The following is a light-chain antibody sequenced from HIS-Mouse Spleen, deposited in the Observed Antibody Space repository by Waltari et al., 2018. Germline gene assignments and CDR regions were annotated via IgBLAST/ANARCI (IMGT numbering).Light chain of an antibody. Sequence: DIQMTQSPSSLSASVRHRVTITCRASQSISSYLNWYQQKPGKAPKLLIYAASSLQSGVPSRFSGSGSGTDFTLTISSLQPEDFATHYCQQNYSNPLTFGQGTKVEIK. J-gene: IGKJ1*01. CDR1: QSISSY. CDR2: AAS. CDR3: QQNYSNPLT. V-gene: IGKV1-39*01.